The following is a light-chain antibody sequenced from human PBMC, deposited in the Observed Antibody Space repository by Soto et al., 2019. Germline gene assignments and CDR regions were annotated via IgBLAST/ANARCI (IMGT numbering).Light chain of an antibody. J-gene: IGKJ4*01. V-gene: IGKV3-15*01. Sequence: EIAMTQSPATLSASPWEIAILSVTATKSVGDNLAWYQQKPCQAPRLILYGASTRSTRIPDRFRGSLSGADLTLSICSLQSADCAIYYWKQYTSSPPLAVGGGLKVEIK. CDR1: KSVGDN. CDR3: KQYTSSPPLA. CDR2: GAS.